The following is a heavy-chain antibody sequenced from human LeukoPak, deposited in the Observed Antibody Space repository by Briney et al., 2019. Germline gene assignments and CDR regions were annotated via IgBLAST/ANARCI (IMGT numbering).Heavy chain of an antibody. V-gene: IGHV1-69*01. CDR1: GGTFSSYA. CDR2: IIPIFGTA. D-gene: IGHD5-18*01. Sequence: SVNVFCKASGGTFSSYAISWVRQAPGQALEWMGGIIPIFGTANYAQKFQGRVTITADESTSTAYMELSSLRSEDTAVYYCARDPRYSYGSRGDAFDIWGQGTMVTVSS. CDR3: ARDPRYSYGSRGDAFDI. J-gene: IGHJ3*02.